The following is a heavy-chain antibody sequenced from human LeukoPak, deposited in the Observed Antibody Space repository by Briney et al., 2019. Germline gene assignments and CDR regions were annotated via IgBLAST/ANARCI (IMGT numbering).Heavy chain of an antibody. CDR2: ISSSSSYI. Sequence: GGSLRLSCAASGFTFSGYTMNWVRQAPGKGLEWVSSISSSSSYIYYADSVKGRLTISRDNAKDSLYLQMNSLRAEDTAVYYCARDTITMVRGGPKGPGAFDIWGQGTMVTVSS. D-gene: IGHD3-10*01. CDR1: GFTFSGYT. CDR3: ARDTITMVRGGPKGPGAFDI. J-gene: IGHJ3*02. V-gene: IGHV3-21*01.